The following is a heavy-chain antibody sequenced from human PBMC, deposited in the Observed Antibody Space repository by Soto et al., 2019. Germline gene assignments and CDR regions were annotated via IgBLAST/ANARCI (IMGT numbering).Heavy chain of an antibody. V-gene: IGHV3-23*01. CDR1: GFTFSSYA. CDR3: AKDRIVGESDY. Sequence: GGSLRLSCAASGFTFSSYAMHWVRQAPGKGLEWVSAISDSGGSTYYADSVKGRFTISRDNSKNTLYLQMNSLRAEDTAVYYCAKDRIVGESDYWGQGTLVTVSS. D-gene: IGHD1-26*01. CDR2: ISDSGGST. J-gene: IGHJ4*02.